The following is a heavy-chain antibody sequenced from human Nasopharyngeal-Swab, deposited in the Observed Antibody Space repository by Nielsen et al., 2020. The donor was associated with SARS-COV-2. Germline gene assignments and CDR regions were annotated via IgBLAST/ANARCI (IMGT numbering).Heavy chain of an antibody. CDR1: GFTFSIYA. CDR3: AKDSTMVRGRGGFDP. Sequence: GESLKISCAASGFTFSIYAMSWVRQAPGKGLEWVSAISGSGGSTYYADSVKGRFTISRDNSKNTLYLQMNSLRAEDTAVYYCAKDSTMVRGRGGFDPWGQGTLVTVSS. CDR2: ISGSGGST. V-gene: IGHV3-23*01. D-gene: IGHD3-10*01. J-gene: IGHJ5*02.